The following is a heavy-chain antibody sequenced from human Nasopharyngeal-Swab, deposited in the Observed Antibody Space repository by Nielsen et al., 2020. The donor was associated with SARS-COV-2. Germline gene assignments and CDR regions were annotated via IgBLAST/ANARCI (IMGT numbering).Heavy chain of an antibody. CDR1: GFTFSSYS. J-gene: IGHJ4*02. CDR2: ISSSSSYI. CDR3: ARGRTGTTRSLNRFDY. D-gene: IGHD1-1*01. V-gene: IGHV3-21*01. Sequence: GESLKISCAASGFTFSSYSMNWVRQAPGKGLEWVSSISSSSSYIYYADSVKGRFTISRDNAKNSLYLQMNSLRAEDTAVYYCARGRTGTTRSLNRFDYWGQGTLVTVSS.